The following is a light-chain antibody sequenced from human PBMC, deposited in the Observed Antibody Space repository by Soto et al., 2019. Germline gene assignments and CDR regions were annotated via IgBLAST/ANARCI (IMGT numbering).Light chain of an antibody. CDR3: QQYNSLWT. CDR1: QSISSW. Sequence: DIQMTQSPSTLSASVGDRVTITCRASQSISSWLAWYQQKPGKAPKLLIYKASSLESGVPSRFRGGGSRTDFTLTISSLQPDDSATYYYQQYNSLWTVRGGPKVEI. J-gene: IGKJ1*01. V-gene: IGKV1-5*03. CDR2: KAS.